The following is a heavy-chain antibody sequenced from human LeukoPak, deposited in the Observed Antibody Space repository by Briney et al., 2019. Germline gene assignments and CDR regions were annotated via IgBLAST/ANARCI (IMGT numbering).Heavy chain of an antibody. CDR3: AREHYDYVWGSYRNDAFDI. J-gene: IGHJ3*02. CDR2: INHSGST. D-gene: IGHD3-16*01. V-gene: IGHV4-34*01. Sequence: SETLSLTCAVYGGSFSGYYWSWIRQPPGKGLEWIGEINHSGSTNYNPSLKSRVTISVDTSKNQFSLNLSSVTAADTAVYYCAREHYDYVWGSYRNDAFDIWGQGTMVTVSS. CDR1: GGSFSGYY.